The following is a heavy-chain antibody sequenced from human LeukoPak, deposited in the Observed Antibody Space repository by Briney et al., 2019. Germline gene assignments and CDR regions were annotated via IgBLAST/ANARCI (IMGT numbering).Heavy chain of an antibody. CDR3: ARVGGVTMIVVLIGDGFDI. CDR1: GGSISSYY. Sequence: SETLSLTCTVSGGSISSYYWSWIRQPPGKGLEWIGYIYYSGSTYYNPSLKSRVTISVDTSKNQFSLKLSSVTAADTAVYYCARVGGVTMIVVLIGDGFDIWGQGTMVTVSS. CDR2: IYYSGST. J-gene: IGHJ3*02. V-gene: IGHV4-59*12. D-gene: IGHD3-22*01.